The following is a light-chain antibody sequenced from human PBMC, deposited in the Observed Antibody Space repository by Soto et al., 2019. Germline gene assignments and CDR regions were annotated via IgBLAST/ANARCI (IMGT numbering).Light chain of an antibody. CDR1: QNLLYSSNNKNY. V-gene: IGKV4-1*01. CDR2: WAS. J-gene: IGKJ2*01. Sequence: DIVMTQSPDSLAVSLGERATINCKSSQNLLYSSNNKNYLAWYQQKPGQPPKLLIYWASARESGVPDRFSGSGSGTDFSLTISSLQAEDVAVYYCQQYYSVPPTFGQGTKLEIK. CDR3: QQYYSVPPT.